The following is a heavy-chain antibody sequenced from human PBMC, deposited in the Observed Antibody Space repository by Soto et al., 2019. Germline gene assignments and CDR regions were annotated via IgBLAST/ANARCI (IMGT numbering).Heavy chain of an antibody. D-gene: IGHD3-10*01. V-gene: IGHV4-34*01. Sequence: SETLSLTCAVYGGSFSGYYWSWIRQPPGKGLEWIGEINHSGSTNYNPSLKSRVTISVDTSKNQFSLKLSSVTAADTAVYYCARSVVRGVGYYYYGMDVWGQGTTVTVSS. J-gene: IGHJ6*02. CDR3: ARSVVRGVGYYYYGMDV. CDR1: GGSFSGYY. CDR2: INHSGST.